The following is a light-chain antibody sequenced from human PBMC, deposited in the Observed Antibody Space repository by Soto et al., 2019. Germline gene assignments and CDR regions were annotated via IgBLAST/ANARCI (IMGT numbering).Light chain of an antibody. J-gene: IGKJ5*01. Sequence: IVLTQSPATLSVSPGERVTLSCRASQRIXTSFAWYEQQPGQAPRLLSXSQSTRATGIPARFIGSGSGKDFTLTLSSLEPEYFSVYYCQQRSNWPFSTFGQGTRLDIK. V-gene: IGKV3-11*01. CDR1: QRIXTS. CDR3: QQRSNWPFST. CDR2: SQS.